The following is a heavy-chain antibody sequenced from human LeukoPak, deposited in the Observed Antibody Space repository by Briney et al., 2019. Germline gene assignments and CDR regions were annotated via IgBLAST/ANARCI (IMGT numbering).Heavy chain of an antibody. Sequence: PSETLSLTCTVSGGSISSYYWSWIRQPPGKGLEWIGYIYYSGSTNYNPSLKSRVTISVDTSKNQFSLKLSSVTAADTAAYYCAREPPGQQLVRGAFDIWGQGTMVTVSS. D-gene: IGHD6-13*01. J-gene: IGHJ3*02. V-gene: IGHV4-59*01. CDR1: GGSISSYY. CDR2: IYYSGST. CDR3: AREPPGQQLVRGAFDI.